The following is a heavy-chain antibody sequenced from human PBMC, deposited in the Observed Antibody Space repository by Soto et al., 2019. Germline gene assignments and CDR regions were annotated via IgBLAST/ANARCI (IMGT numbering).Heavy chain of an antibody. V-gene: IGHV3-15*01. J-gene: IGHJ4*02. D-gene: IGHD6-19*01. CDR2: IRSETAGGAI. Sequence: EVQLVESGGGLAKPGESLRLSCAASGFTFNNVWVTWVRQTPGNGLEWVGRIRSETAGGAIEFAAPVKGRFTISRDDSQSTMYLHMNSLKIEDTAVYYCMTDCHKSGCHQGGRGTLVTVSS. CDR1: GFTFNNVW. CDR3: MTDCHKSGCHQ.